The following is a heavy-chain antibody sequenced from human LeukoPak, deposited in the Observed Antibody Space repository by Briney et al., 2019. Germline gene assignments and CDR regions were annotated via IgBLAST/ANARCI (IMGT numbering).Heavy chain of an antibody. CDR2: ISSNGGST. J-gene: IGHJ4*02. Sequence: GGSLRRSCSASGFTFSSYAMHWVRQAPGQGLEYVSAISSNGGSTYYADSVKGRFTISRDNSKNTLYLQMSSLRAEDTAVYYCVKRTYCSSTSCAYELDYWGQGTLVTVSS. CDR3: VKRTYCSSTSCAYELDY. V-gene: IGHV3-64D*06. D-gene: IGHD2-2*01. CDR1: GFTFSSYA.